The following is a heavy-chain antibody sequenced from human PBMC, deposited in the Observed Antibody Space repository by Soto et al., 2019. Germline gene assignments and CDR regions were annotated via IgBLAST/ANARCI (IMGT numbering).Heavy chain of an antibody. CDR1: GYTFTSYY. CDR3: ARQAEKGYCSSTSCHRRAYYYGMDV. Sequence: ASVKVSCKASGYTFTSYYMHWVRQAPGQGLEWMGIINPSGGSTSYAQKFQGRVTMTRDTSTSTVYMELSSLRSEDTAVYYCARQAEKGYCSSTSCHRRAYYYGMDVWGQGTTVTVSS. V-gene: IGHV1-46*01. D-gene: IGHD2-2*01. CDR2: INPSGGST. J-gene: IGHJ6*02.